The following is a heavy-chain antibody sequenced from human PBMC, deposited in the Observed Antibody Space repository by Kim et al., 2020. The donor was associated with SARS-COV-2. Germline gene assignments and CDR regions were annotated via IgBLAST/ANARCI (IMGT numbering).Heavy chain of an antibody. D-gene: IGHD2-2*01. J-gene: IGHJ4*02. Sequence: AAPVKGRFTISRDDSKNTLYLQMNSLKTEDTAVYYCTKNRKTAAAELFDYWGQGTLVTVSS. V-gene: IGHV3-15*01. CDR3: TKNRKTAAAELFDY.